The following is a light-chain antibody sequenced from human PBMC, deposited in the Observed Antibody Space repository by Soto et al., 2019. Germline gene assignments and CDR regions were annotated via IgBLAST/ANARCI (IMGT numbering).Light chain of an antibody. Sequence: QSVLTQPPSASGTPGQRVTISCSGSSSNIGSKTVNWYQQLPGTAPKLLIYSNNQRPSGVPDRFSGSKSDTSASLAISGLQAEDEADYYCAAWDASLNGVVFGGGTKLTVL. V-gene: IGLV1-44*01. CDR2: SNN. CDR3: AAWDASLNGVV. J-gene: IGLJ2*01. CDR1: SSNIGSKT.